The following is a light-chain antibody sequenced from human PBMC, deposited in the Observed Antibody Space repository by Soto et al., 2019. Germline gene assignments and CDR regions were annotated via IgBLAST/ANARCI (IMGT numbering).Light chain of an antibody. CDR2: GSF. CDR3: QQRNIWPPVT. Sequence: EIVLTQSPATLYLSQGERATLSCRASPSVTNYLAWYQQKPGQPPRLLIYGSFNRAAGIPARFSGSGSGTDFTLTISSLEPEDSAVYYCQQRNIWPPVTFGQGTRLEI. V-gene: IGKV3-11*01. CDR1: PSVTNY. J-gene: IGKJ5*01.